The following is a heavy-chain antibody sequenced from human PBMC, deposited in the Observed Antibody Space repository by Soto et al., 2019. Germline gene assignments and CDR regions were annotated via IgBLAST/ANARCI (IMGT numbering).Heavy chain of an antibody. CDR1: GGTLSGYW. CDR2: IKGDGTTT. D-gene: IGHD4-17*01. Sequence: GGSLRLSCAASGGTLSGYWMHWVRQVPGKGLVWVARIKGDGTTTTYADSVQGRFTISRDNGKNAVYLQMNSLRVDDAGVYFCAKSCCGEQNWFDPWGQGTLGTVSS. CDR3: AKSCCGEQNWFDP. J-gene: IGHJ5*02. V-gene: IGHV3-74*01.